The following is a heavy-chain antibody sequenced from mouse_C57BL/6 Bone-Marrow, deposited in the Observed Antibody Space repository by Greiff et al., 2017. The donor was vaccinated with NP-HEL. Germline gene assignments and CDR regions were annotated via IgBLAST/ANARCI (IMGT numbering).Heavy chain of an antibody. CDR1: GYTFTSYG. CDR3: ARVDGYYGSFDY. Sequence: QVQLKQSGAELARPGASVKLSCKASGYTFTSYGISWVKQRTGQGLEWIGEIYPRSGNTYYNEKFKGKATLTADKSSSTAYMELRSLTSEDSAVYFCARVDGYYGSFDYWGQGTTLTVSS. D-gene: IGHD2-3*01. CDR2: IYPRSGNT. J-gene: IGHJ2*01. V-gene: IGHV1-81*01.